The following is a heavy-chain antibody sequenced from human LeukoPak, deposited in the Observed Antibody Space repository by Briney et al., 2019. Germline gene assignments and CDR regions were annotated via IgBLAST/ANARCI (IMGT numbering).Heavy chain of an antibody. CDR3: AREYGTRRRVVAANMVFQH. V-gene: IGHV1-3*01. D-gene: IGHD2-15*01. CDR1: GYTFTSYA. Sequence: ASVKVSCKASGYTFTSYAMHWVRQAPGQRLEWMGWINAGNGNTKYSQKFQGRVTITRDTSASTAYMELSSLRSEDTAVYYCAREYGTRRRVVAANMVFQHWGQGTLVTVSS. J-gene: IGHJ1*01. CDR2: INAGNGNT.